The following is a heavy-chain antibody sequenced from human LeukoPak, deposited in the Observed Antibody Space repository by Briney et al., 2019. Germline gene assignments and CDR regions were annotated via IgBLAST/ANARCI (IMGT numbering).Heavy chain of an antibody. D-gene: IGHD4-17*01. J-gene: IGHJ4*02. CDR1: GGSFSGYY. CDR3: ARYGAVTTNFDY. V-gene: IGHV4-34*01. Sequence: PSETLSLTCAVYGGSFSGYYWSWIRQPPGKGLEWIGEINHSGSTNHNPSLKSRVTISVDTSKSQFSLKLSSVTAADTAVYYCARYGAVTTNFDYWGQGTLVTVSS. CDR2: INHSGST.